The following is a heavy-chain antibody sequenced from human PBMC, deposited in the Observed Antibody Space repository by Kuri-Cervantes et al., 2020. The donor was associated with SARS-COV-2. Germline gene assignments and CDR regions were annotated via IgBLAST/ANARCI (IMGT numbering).Heavy chain of an antibody. D-gene: IGHD3-10*01. V-gene: IGHV6-1*01. Sequence: LRLSCPISGDSVSSNTAAWNWIRQSPSRGLEWLGRTYYRSKWYNDYAVSVKSRIAINPDTSKNQFSLHLNSVTPEDTAVYYCARVHPGPEFYYGMDVWGQGTTVTVSS. J-gene: IGHJ6*02. CDR1: GDSVSSNTAA. CDR3: ARVHPGPEFYYGMDV. CDR2: TYYRSKWYN.